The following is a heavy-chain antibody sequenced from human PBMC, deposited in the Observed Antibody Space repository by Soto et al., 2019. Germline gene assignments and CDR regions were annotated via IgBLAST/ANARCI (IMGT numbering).Heavy chain of an antibody. V-gene: IGHV3-48*03. CDR3: AREQAFGDAFDI. D-gene: IGHD3-10*01. J-gene: IGHJ3*02. CDR1: GFTFSNYD. CDR2: ISRSDGDI. Sequence: EVQLLESGGGLVQPGGSLRLSCAASGFTFSNYDMNWVRQAPGKGLEWVSDISRSDGDIYYADYVKGRFTISRDNARNSLYMPMDRLRGEDTAMYNWAREQAFGDAFDIGGQGTLVT.